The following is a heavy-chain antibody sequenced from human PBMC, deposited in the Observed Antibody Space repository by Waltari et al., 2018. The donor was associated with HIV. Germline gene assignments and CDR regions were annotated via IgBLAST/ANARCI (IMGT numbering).Heavy chain of an antibody. Sequence: EVQLVESGGDLVQPGGSLRLSCVASGFKFSNYNMNWVRQAPGKGLEWIAYVSSTGATTYYADSVKGRFTISRDNGKNSLYLQMNSLRAEDTALYYCARGRNSEDYWGQGVVVTVSS. CDR2: VSSTGATT. J-gene: IGHJ4*02. CDR1: GFKFSNYN. CDR3: ARGRNSEDY. V-gene: IGHV3-48*01.